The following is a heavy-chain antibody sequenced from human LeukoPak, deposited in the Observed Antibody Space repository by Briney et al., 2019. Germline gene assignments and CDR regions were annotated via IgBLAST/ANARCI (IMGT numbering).Heavy chain of an antibody. CDR1: GFTFSDYY. CDR2: ISSSSSII. Sequence: PGGSLRLSCAASGFTFSDYYMSWIRQAPGKGLEWVSYISSSSSIIYYADSVKGRFTISRDNAKNSLYLQMNSLRAEDTAVYYCAKDLMVVAANYYYGMDVWGQGTTVTVSS. CDR3: AKDLMVVAANYYYGMDV. J-gene: IGHJ6*02. D-gene: IGHD2-15*01. V-gene: IGHV3-11*04.